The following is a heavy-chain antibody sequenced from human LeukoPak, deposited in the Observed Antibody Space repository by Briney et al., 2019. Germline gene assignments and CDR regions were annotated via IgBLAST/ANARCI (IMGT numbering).Heavy chain of an antibody. CDR1: RYMVTGYY. D-gene: IGHD3-22*01. J-gene: IGHJ5*02. CDR3: ARASDSSSYFNWLDP. CDR2: FNPNSGGT. V-gene: IGHV1-2*02. Sequence: ASVKVSCSASRYMVTGYYMHWVRQAPGQGLEWMGWFNPNSGGTQYAQKFQGRVTLTRDTSISTTHMEPSRLTPDDTAVYYCARASDSSSYFNWLDPWGQGTLVSVSS.